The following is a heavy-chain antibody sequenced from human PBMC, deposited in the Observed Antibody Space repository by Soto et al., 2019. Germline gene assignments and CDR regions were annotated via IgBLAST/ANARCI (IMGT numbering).Heavy chain of an antibody. V-gene: IGHV1-18*04. CDR3: ARGLRYNYGSNKPYGMDV. J-gene: IGHJ6*01. CDR2: ISAYNGNT. D-gene: IGHD5-18*01. CDR1: GYTFNSYD. Sequence: ASVKVSCKTSGYTFNSYDISWVRQAPGQGLEWMGWISAYNGNTNYTQKLQGRVTMTTDTSTNTVYMELTNLRSDDTAVYYCARGLRYNYGSNKPYGMDVWGRGTTVTVSS.